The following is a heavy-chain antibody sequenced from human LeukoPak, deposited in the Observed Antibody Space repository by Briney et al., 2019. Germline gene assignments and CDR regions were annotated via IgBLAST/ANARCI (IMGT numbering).Heavy chain of an antibody. D-gene: IGHD5-24*01. J-gene: IGHJ4*02. CDR1: GYTFTGYY. CDR2: INPNSGGT. V-gene: IGHV1-2*02. Sequence: ASVKVSCKASGYTFTGYYIHWVRQAPGQGLERMGWINPNSGGTNYAQKFQGRVTLTTDTSTSTAYMELRSLRSDDTAVYYCAKDYNYVIDYWGQGTLVTVSS. CDR3: AKDYNYVIDY.